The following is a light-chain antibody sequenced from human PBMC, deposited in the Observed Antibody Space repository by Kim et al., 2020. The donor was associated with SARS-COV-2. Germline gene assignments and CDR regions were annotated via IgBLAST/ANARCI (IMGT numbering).Light chain of an antibody. CDR1: QGINSY. Sequence: AIRVTQSPPSLSASTGDRVSITCRASQGINSYLAWYQQKPGTAPKLLIHTASTLQSGAPSRFSGSGSGTDFTLTISYLQSEDFATYYCQQYYLYPYTFGQGTKLEI. CDR3: QQYYLYPYT. V-gene: IGKV1-8*01. J-gene: IGKJ2*01. CDR2: TAS.